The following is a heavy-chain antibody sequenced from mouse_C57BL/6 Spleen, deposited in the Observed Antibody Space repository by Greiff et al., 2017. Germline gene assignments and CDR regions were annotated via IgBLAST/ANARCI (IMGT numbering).Heavy chain of an antibody. CDR2: IDPNNGGT. D-gene: IGHD1-1*01. Sequence: VQLKQSGPELVKPGASVKMSCKASGYTFTDYNMHWVKQSHGKSLEWIGYIDPNNGGTSYNQKFKGKATLTVNKSSSTAYMELRILTSEAYAVYYCARESIATVVAHWYFDVWGTGTTVTVSS. CDR1: GYTFTDYN. V-gene: IGHV1-22*01. J-gene: IGHJ1*03. CDR3: ARESIATVVAHWYFDV.